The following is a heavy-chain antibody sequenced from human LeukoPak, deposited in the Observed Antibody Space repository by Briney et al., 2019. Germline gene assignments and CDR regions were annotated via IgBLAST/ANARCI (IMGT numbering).Heavy chain of an antibody. D-gene: IGHD3-22*01. Sequence: GASVKVSCKASGYTFTSYYMHWVRQAPGQGLEWVGIINPSVGSTSYAPKLQGRVTMTRDTSTNTVYMELSSLRSEGTAVYYCARAAYDSSGYLTLWGQGTLVTVSS. J-gene: IGHJ4*02. V-gene: IGHV1-46*04. CDR3: ARAAYDSSGYLTL. CDR2: INPSVGST. CDR1: GYTFTSYY.